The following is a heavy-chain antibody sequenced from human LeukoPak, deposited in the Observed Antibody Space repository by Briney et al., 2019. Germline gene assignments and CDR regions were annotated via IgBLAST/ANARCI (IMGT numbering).Heavy chain of an antibody. V-gene: IGHV4-38-2*01. CDR2: IYLSGST. D-gene: IGHD6-19*01. CDR1: GYSISSGYY. Sequence: PSETLSLTCAVSGYSISSGYYWGWIRQPPGKGLEWIGSIYLSGSTYYNPSLKSRVTISVDTSKNQFSLKLSSVTATDTAVYYCAIGPGYSSGWYLYWGQGTLVTVSS. CDR3: AIGPGYSSGWYLY. J-gene: IGHJ4*02.